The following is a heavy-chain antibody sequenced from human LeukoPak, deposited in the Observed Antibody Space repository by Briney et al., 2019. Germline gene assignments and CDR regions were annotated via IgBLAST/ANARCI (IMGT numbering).Heavy chain of an antibody. CDR1: GFTFDDYA. CDR2: ISWNSGSI. D-gene: IGHD4-17*01. J-gene: IGHJ4*02. CDR3: AKDGTVATQGARYYFDY. V-gene: IGHV3-9*01. Sequence: QTGGSLRLSCAASGFTFDDYAMPWVRQAPGKGLEWVSGISWNSGSIGYADSVKGRFTISRDNAKNSLYLQMNSLRAEDTALYYCAKDGTVATQGARYYFDYWGQGTLVTVSS.